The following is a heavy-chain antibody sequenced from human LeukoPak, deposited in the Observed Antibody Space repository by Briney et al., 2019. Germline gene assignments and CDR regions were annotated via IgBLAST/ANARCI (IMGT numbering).Heavy chain of an antibody. V-gene: IGHV1-69*02. Sequence: SVTVSCKASGGTFSSYTISWVRQAPGQGLEWMGRIIPILGIANYAQKFQGRVTITADKSTSTAYMELSSLRSEDTAMYYCARVGKYSSSWYDPWGQGTLVTVSS. CDR2: IIPILGIA. CDR3: ARVGKYSSSWYDP. J-gene: IGHJ5*02. D-gene: IGHD6-13*01. CDR1: GGTFSSYT.